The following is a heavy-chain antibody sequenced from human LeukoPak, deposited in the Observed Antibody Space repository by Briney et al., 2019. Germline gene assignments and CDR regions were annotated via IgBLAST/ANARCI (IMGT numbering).Heavy chain of an antibody. CDR2: GSSSGSTI. Sequence: PGGSLRLSCAASGFTFSSSAMSWVRQAPGKGLEWVSYGSSSGSTIHYADSVKGRFTISRDNAENSLYLQMNSLRDEDTAVYYCARAIVGWFDLWGQGTLVTVSS. J-gene: IGHJ5*02. D-gene: IGHD3-22*01. CDR3: ARAIVGWFDL. CDR1: GFTFSSSA. V-gene: IGHV3-48*02.